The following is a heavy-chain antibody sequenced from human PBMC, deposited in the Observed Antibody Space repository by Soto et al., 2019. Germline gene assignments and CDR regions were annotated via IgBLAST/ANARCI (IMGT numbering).Heavy chain of an antibody. Sequence: PGESVKISCXGSAYNFTTYWIGWVRQMPGKGLEWVGVIHPGDSDIRYSPSFQGQVTISADKSISTAYLQWSSLKASDTAMYYCPTSDRSSLTFYYHGVDVWGQGTTVTVSS. CDR3: PTSDRSSLTFYYHGVDV. J-gene: IGHJ6*02. CDR2: IHPGDSDI. CDR1: AYNFTTYW. V-gene: IGHV5-51*01. D-gene: IGHD2-2*01.